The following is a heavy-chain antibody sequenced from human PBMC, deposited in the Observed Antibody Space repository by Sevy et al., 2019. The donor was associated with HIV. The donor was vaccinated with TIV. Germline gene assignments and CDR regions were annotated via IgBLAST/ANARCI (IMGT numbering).Heavy chain of an antibody. CDR3: ARDEGGSGTGYDYGMDV. J-gene: IGHJ6*02. D-gene: IGHD3-10*01. CDR1: GYTFTSYY. Sequence: ASVKVSCKASGYTFTSYYMHWVRQAPGQGLEWMGIINPSGGSTSYAQKFQGRVTMTRDTSTSTVYMELSSLRSEDTAVYYCARDEGGSGTGYDYGMDVWGQGTTVTVSS. V-gene: IGHV1-46*03. CDR2: INPSGGST.